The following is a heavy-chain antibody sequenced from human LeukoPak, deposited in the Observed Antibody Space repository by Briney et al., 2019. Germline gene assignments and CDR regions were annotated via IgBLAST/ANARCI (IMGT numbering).Heavy chain of an antibody. CDR1: GFTFRDYT. D-gene: IGHD6-19*01. J-gene: IGHJ4*02. V-gene: IGHV3-21*01. Sequence: GGSLRLSCAASGFTFRDYTMNWVRQSPGKGLEWVSAINKGGTFIKYADSVKGRFVVSRDNAKNTLYLQMNSLRAEDTAVYYCARGYSSGLHFDYWGQGTLVTVSS. CDR3: ARGYSSGLHFDY. CDR2: INKGGTFI.